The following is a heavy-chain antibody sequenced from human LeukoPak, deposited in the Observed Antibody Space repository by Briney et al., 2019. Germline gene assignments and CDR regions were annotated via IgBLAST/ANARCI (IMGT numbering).Heavy chain of an antibody. J-gene: IGHJ4*02. CDR3: VKDSPPRYSGSPPAY. V-gene: IGHV3-7*03. D-gene: IGHD1-26*01. Sequence: GGSLRLSCAASGFTFSSYSMNWVRQAPGKGLEWVANINKDGGEKYYVDSVKGRFTISRDNAKNSLYLQMNSLRADDTAVYYCVKDSPPRYSGSPPAYWGQGTLVTVSS. CDR1: GFTFSSYS. CDR2: INKDGGEK.